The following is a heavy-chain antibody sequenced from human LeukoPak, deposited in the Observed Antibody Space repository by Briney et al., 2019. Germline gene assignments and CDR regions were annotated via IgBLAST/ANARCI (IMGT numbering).Heavy chain of an antibody. J-gene: IGHJ4*02. CDR3: VKDSPPRYSGSPPAY. V-gene: IGHV3-7*03. D-gene: IGHD1-26*01. Sequence: GGSLRLSCAASGFTFSSYSMNWVRQAPGKGLEWVANINKDGGEKYYVDSVKGRFTISRDNAKNSLYLQMNSLRADDTAVYYCVKDSPPRYSGSPPAYWGQGTLVTVSS. CDR1: GFTFSSYS. CDR2: INKDGGEK.